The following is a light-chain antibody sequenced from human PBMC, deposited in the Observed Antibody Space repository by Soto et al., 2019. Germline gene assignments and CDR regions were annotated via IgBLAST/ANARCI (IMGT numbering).Light chain of an antibody. V-gene: IGLV1-44*01. Sequence: QPVLTQPPSASGTPGQRVTISCSGSGSNIGSNSVNWYQQLPGRAPKLLIYTNNQRRSGVPDRFSGSKSGTSASLVIGGLQSEDEAHYYCATWDDNLNAYVFGTGTKLTVL. CDR2: TNN. J-gene: IGLJ1*01. CDR1: GSNIGSNS. CDR3: ATWDDNLNAYV.